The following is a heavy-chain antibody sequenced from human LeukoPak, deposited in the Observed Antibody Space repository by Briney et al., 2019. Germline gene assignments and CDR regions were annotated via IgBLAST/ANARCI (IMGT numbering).Heavy chain of an antibody. CDR1: GFTFSSYE. CDR3: ARVGYGDFYFDY. D-gene: IGHD4-17*01. Sequence: PGGSLRLSCAASGFTFSSYEMNWVRQAPGKGLEWVSYISSSGSTIYYADSVKGRFTISRDNAKNSLYLQMNSLRAEDTAVYYCARVGYGDFYFDYWGQGTLVTGSS. V-gene: IGHV3-48*03. CDR2: ISSSGSTI. J-gene: IGHJ4*02.